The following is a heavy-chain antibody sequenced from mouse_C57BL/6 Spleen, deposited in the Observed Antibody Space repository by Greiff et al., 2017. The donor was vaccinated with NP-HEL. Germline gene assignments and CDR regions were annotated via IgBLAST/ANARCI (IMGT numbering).Heavy chain of an antibody. J-gene: IGHJ2*01. D-gene: IGHD2-2*01. V-gene: IGHV1-4*01. CDR3: ARDYGYEECYFDY. CDR1: GYTFTSYT. Sequence: QVQLMESGAELARPGASVKMSCKASGYTFTSYTMHWVNQRPGQGLEWIGYINPSSGYTKYNQKFKDKATLTADKSSSTAYMQLSSLTSEDSAVYYCARDYGYEECYFDYWGQGTTLTVSS. CDR2: INPSSGYT.